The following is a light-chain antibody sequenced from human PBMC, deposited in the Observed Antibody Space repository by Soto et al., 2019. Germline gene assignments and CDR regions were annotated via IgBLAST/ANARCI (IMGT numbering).Light chain of an antibody. CDR3: QSYDSSLTGLWV. CDR2: GNS. Sequence: QSVLTQPPSVSGAPGQRVTISCTGTSSNIGAGYDVYWYQQLPGTAPKLLIYGNSNRPSGVPDRFSGSKSGTSASLAITGLQAEDEADYYCQSYDSSLTGLWVFGGGTKLIVL. J-gene: IGLJ3*02. CDR1: SSNIGAGYD. V-gene: IGLV1-40*01.